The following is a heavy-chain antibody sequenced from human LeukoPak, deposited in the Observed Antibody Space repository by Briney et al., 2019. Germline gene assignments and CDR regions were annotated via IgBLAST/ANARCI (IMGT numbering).Heavy chain of an antibody. CDR2: IYYSGST. Sequence: SETLSLSCTVSGGSISSYDWSWVRQAPGKGLEWIGYIYYSGSTNYNPSLKSRVTISVDTSKNQFSLKLSSVTAADTAVYYCARLYENYAIGYWGQGTLVTVSS. CDR3: ARLYENYAIGY. CDR1: GGSISSYD. V-gene: IGHV4-59*01. J-gene: IGHJ4*02. D-gene: IGHD5/OR15-5a*01.